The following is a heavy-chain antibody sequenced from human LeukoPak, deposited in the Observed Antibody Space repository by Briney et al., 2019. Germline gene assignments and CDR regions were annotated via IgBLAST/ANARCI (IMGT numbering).Heavy chain of an antibody. CDR3: ATTPLGYCSSTSCYSLDY. V-gene: IGHV1-24*01. CDR1: GYTLTELS. D-gene: IGHD2-2*01. CDR2: SDPEDGET. J-gene: IGHJ4*02. Sequence: AASVKVSCKVSGYTLTELSMHWVRQAPGKGLEWMGGSDPEDGETIYAQKFQGRVTMTEDTSTDTAYMELSSLRSEDTAVYYCATTPLGYCSSTSCYSLDYWGQGTLVTVSS.